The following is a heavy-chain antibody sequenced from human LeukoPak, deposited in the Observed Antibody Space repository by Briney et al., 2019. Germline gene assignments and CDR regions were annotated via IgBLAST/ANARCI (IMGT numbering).Heavy chain of an antibody. D-gene: IGHD5-12*01. J-gene: IGHJ4*02. CDR2: ISYDGSNK. Sequence: GGSLRLSCAASGFTFSSYGMHWVRQAPGKGLGWVAVISYDGSNKYYADSVKGRFTISRDNSKNTLYLQMNSLRAEDTAVYYCAKDRRGGYESFDYWGQGTLVTVSS. CDR3: AKDRRGGYESFDY. CDR1: GFTFSSYG. V-gene: IGHV3-30*18.